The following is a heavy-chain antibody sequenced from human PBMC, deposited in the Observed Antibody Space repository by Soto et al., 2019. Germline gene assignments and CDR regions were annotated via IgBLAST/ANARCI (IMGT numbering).Heavy chain of an antibody. D-gene: IGHD6-13*01. CDR3: ARDLELAAAGTSNYYYGMDV. Sequence: QVQLQESGPGLVKPSQTLSLTCTVSGGSISSGGYYWSWIRQHPGKGLEWIGYIYYSGSTYYNPSLKSRVTISVDTSKNQFSLKLSSVTAADTAVYYCARDLELAAAGTSNYYYGMDVWGQGTTVTVSS. V-gene: IGHV4-31*03. CDR2: IYYSGST. J-gene: IGHJ6*02. CDR1: GGSISSGGYY.